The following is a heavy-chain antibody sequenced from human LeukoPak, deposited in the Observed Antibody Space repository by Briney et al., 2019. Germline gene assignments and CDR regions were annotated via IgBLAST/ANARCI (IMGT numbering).Heavy chain of an antibody. V-gene: IGHV1-8*01. Sequence: ASVKVSCKASGYTFTSYDINWVRQATGQGLEWMGWMNPNSGNTGYAQKFQGRVTMTRNTSISTAYMELSSLRSEDTAVYYCARGSLHCSSTSCYLGIYYYGMDVWGQGTTVTASS. D-gene: IGHD2-2*01. CDR2: MNPNSGNT. CDR3: ARGSLHCSSTSCYLGIYYYGMDV. J-gene: IGHJ6*02. CDR1: GYTFTSYD.